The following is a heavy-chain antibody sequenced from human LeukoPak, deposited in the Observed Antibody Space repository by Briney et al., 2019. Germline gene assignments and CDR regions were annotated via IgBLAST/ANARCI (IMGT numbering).Heavy chain of an antibody. CDR2: LSHSGST. CDR1: GGSISPYY. D-gene: IGHD6-13*01. V-gene: IGHV4-38-2*02. Sequence: SETLSLTCTVSGGSISPYYWGWIRQPPGRGLEWIGALSHSGSTYYNSSLRGRVTISVDTSKNHFSLKLRSVTAADTAIYFCARAPGYGNSWYAFHIWGQGTMVTVSS. J-gene: IGHJ3*02. CDR3: ARAPGYGNSWYAFHI.